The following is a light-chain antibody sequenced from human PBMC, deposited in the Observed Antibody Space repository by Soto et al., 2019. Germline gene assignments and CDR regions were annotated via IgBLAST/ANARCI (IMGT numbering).Light chain of an antibody. CDR3: QQYNSYWP. CDR1: QGISSW. CDR2: DAS. Sequence: QMTQSPSSFSSTGLGIVSSTFRASQGISSWLAWYQQKPGKAPKLLIYDASSLESGVPSRFSGSGSGTEFTLTISSLQTDDFATYYCQQYNSYWPFGQGTKVDI. J-gene: IGKJ1*01. V-gene: IGKV1-5*01.